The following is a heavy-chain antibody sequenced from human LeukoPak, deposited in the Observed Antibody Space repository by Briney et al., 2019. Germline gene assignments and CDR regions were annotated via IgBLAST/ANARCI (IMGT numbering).Heavy chain of an antibody. D-gene: IGHD3-10*01. CDR2: IYTSGNT. V-gene: IGHV4-4*07. CDR3: ARVRYYYGSGRPERYWYFDL. Sequence: SETLSLTCTVSGGSISSYYWSWVRQPAGKGLEWIGRIYTSGNTNYNPSLKSRVTISVDTSKNQFSLKLSSVTAADTAVYYCARVRYYYGSGRPERYWYFDLWGRGTLVTVSS. CDR1: GGSISSYY. J-gene: IGHJ2*01.